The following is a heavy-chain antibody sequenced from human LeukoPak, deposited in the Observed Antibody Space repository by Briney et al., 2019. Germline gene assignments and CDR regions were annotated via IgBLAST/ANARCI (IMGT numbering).Heavy chain of an antibody. J-gene: IGHJ4*02. CDR2: IYYSGST. CDR1: GGSINSYY. Sequence: SETLSLTCTVSGGSINSYYWSWIRQPPGKGLEWIGYIYYSGSTNYNPSLKSRVTISVDTSKNQFSLKLSSVTAADTAVYYCARAVLYYYDSSGYFYRNHFDYWGQGTLVTVSS. D-gene: IGHD3-22*01. V-gene: IGHV4-59*08. CDR3: ARAVLYYYDSSGYFYRNHFDY.